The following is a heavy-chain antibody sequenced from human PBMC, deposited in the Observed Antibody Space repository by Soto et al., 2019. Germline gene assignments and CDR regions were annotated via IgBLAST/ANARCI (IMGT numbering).Heavy chain of an antibody. Sequence: PGGSLRLSCAASGFTFSSYSMNWVRQAPGKGLEWVSYISSSSSTIYYAGSVKGRFTISRDNAKNSLYLQMNSLRDEDTAVYYCARASEWLRDLDAFDIWGQGTMVTVSS. CDR1: GFTFSSYS. J-gene: IGHJ3*02. CDR3: ARASEWLRDLDAFDI. V-gene: IGHV3-48*02. D-gene: IGHD5-12*01. CDR2: ISSSSSTI.